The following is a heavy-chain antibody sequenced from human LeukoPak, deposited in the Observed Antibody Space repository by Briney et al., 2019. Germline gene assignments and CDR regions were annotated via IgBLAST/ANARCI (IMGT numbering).Heavy chain of an antibody. D-gene: IGHD1-7*01. CDR3: ARLITGTTTAFDI. CDR2: IYHSEST. CDR1: GYSISSGYY. Sequence: SETLSLTCAVSGYSISSGYYWGWIRQPPGKGLERIGSIYHSESTYYNPSLKSRVTISVDTSKNQFSLKLSSVTAADTAVYYCARLITGTTTAFDIWGQGTMVTVSS. J-gene: IGHJ3*02. V-gene: IGHV4-38-2*01.